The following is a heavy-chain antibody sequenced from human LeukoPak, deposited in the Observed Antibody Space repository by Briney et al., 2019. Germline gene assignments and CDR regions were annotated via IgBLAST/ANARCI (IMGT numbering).Heavy chain of an antibody. V-gene: IGHV4-59*12. D-gene: IGHD6-6*01. CDR3: ARGRGAARSADY. Sequence: PSETLSLTCTVSGGSISSYYWSWIRQPPGKGLEWIGYIHYSGSANYNPSLKSRVTISVDTSKNQFSLKLSSVTAADTAVYYCARGRGAARSADYWGQGTLVTVSS. CDR2: IHYSGSA. J-gene: IGHJ4*02. CDR1: GGSISSYY.